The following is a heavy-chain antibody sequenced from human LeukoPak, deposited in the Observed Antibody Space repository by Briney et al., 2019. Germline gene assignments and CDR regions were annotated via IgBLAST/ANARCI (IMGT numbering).Heavy chain of an antibody. CDR3: ARVTSYDSSGLDY. D-gene: IGHD3-22*01. J-gene: IGHJ4*02. CDR2: IYHSGST. Sequence: SETLSLTCTVSGGSISSGGYYWSWIRQPPGKGLEWIGYIYHSGSTYYNPSLKSRVTRSVDRSKNQFSLKPSSVTAADTAVYYCARVTSYDSSGLDYWGQGTLVTVSS. V-gene: IGHV4-30-2*01. CDR1: GGSISSGGYY.